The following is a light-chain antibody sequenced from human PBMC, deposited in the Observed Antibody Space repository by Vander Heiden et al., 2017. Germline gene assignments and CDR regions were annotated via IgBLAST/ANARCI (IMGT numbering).Light chain of an antibody. V-gene: IGKV1-5*03. CDR2: KAS. J-gene: IGKJ1*01. Sequence: DIQMTQSPSTLPASVGDRVTITCRASQSISSWLAWYQQKPGKAPKLLIYKASSLESEVPSRFSGSGSGTEFTLTSSSLQPDDFATYYCQQDNSYWTFGQGTKVEIK. CDR3: QQDNSYWT. CDR1: QSISSW.